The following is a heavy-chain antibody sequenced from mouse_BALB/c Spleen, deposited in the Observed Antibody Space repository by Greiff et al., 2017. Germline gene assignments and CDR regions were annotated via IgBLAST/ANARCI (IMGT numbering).Heavy chain of an antibody. V-gene: IGHV3-2*02. CDR1: GYSITSDYA. CDR3: ARSDGSRGDWYFDV. J-gene: IGHJ1*01. Sequence: EVKLMESGPGLVKPSQSLSLTCTVTGYSITSDYAWNWIRQFPGNKLEWMGYISYSGSTSYNPSLKSRISITRDTSKNQFFLQLNSVTTEDTATYYCARSDGSRGDWYFDVWGAGTTVTVSS. D-gene: IGHD1-1*01. CDR2: ISYSGST.